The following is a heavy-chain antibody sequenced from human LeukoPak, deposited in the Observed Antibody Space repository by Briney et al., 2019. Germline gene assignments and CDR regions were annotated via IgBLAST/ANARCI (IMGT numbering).Heavy chain of an antibody. CDR2: ISGTGSST. J-gene: IGHJ4*02. V-gene: IGHV3-23*01. Sequence: GGSLRLSCAASGFTFSSYAMSWVRQAPGRGLEWVSSISGTGSSTFYADSVKGRFTISRDNAKNSLYLQMDSLRAEDTAVYYCARAGLQQWLSFDNWGQGTLVTVS. D-gene: IGHD6-19*01. CDR1: GFTFSSYA. CDR3: ARAGLQQWLSFDN.